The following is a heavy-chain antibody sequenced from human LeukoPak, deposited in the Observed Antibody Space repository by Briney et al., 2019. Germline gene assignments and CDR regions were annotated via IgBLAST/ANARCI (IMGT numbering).Heavy chain of an antibody. V-gene: IGHV4-34*01. Sequence: SETLSLTCAVYGGSFSGYYWSWIRQPPGKGLEWIGEINHSGSTNYNPSLKSRVTISVDTSENQFSLKLSSVTAADTAVYYCAREERYSYGDWGQGTLVTVSS. D-gene: IGHD5-18*01. CDR3: AREERYSYGD. CDR1: GGSFSGYY. J-gene: IGHJ4*02. CDR2: INHSGST.